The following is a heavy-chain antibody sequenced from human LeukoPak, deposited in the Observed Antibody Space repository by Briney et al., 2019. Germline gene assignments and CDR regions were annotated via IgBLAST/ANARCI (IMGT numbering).Heavy chain of an antibody. J-gene: IGHJ5*02. CDR2: IHYSGST. D-gene: IGHD5-18*01. Sequence: SETLSLTCTVSGGSISSISSNNWAWIRQPPGKGLELIAAIHYSGSTYYNPSFMSRVTISVDTSKNQFSLKLSSLTATDTAVYYCARLPTGYPNWFDTWGQGILVTVSS. CDR3: ARLPTGYPNWFDT. CDR1: GGSISSISSNN. V-gene: IGHV4-39*01.